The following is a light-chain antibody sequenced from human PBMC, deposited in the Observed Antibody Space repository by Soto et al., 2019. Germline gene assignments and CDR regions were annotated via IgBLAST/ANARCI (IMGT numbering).Light chain of an antibody. J-gene: IGLJ2*01. CDR3: SSYTSSSTVV. CDR1: SSDVGVYNY. CDR2: DVS. V-gene: IGLV2-14*01. Sequence: QSVLTQPASVYGSPGQSITISCTGSSSDVGVYNYVSWYQQHPGKAPKLIIYDVSNRPSGVSNRFSGSKSGNTASLTISGLQAEDEADYYCSSYTSSSTVVFGGGTKLTVL.